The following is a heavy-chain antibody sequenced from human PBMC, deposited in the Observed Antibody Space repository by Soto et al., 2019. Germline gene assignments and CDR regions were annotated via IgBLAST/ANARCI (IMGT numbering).Heavy chain of an antibody. CDR1: GYTFTSYG. V-gene: IGHV1-18*01. J-gene: IGHJ3*02. Sequence: ASVKVSCKASGYTFTSYGISWVRQAPGQGLEWMGWISAYNGNTNYAQKHQGRVTMTTDTSTRTAYMELRSLRSDDTAVYYCARHPRTYYYDSSGYNDAFDIWGQGTMVTVSS. CDR2: ISAYNGNT. D-gene: IGHD3-22*01. CDR3: ARHPRTYYYDSSGYNDAFDI.